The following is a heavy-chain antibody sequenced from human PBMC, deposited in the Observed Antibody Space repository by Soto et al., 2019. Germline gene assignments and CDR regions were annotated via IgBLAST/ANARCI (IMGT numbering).Heavy chain of an antibody. D-gene: IGHD3-16*01. Sequence: ASVKVSCKASGYGISWVRQAPGQGLEWMGWISTFHGNTNYAQKFQGSVTMTTDTSTSTAYMELRSLTSDDTAIYYCARDTYDSSGYPLDYWGQRTLVPASS. CDR2: ISTFHGNT. CDR1: GYG. J-gene: IGHJ4*02. V-gene: IGHV1-18*01. CDR3: ARDTYDSSGYPLDY.